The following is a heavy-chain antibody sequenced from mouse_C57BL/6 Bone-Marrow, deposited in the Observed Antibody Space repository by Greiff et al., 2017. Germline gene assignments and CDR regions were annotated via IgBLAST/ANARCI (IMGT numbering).Heavy chain of an antibody. D-gene: IGHD1-1*01. Sequence: QVQLQQPGAELVRPGSSVKLSCKASGYTFTSYWMHWVKQRPIQGLEWIGNIDPSDSETHYNQKFKDKATLTVDKSSSTAYMQLSSLTSEDSAVYYCARGASARSYGSSHWYFDVWGTGTTVTVSS. CDR1: GYTFTSYW. V-gene: IGHV1-52*01. CDR2: IDPSDSET. CDR3: ARGASARSYGSSHWYFDV. J-gene: IGHJ1*03.